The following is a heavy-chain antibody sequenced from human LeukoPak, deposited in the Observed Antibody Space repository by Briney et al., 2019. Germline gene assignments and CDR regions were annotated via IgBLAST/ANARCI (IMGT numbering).Heavy chain of an antibody. Sequence: SETLSLTCTVSGGSISSGSYYWSWIRQPAGKGLEWIGRIYTSGSTNYNPSLKSRVTISVDTSRNQFSLKLSSVTAADTAVYYCARDSRHYYYYMDVWGKGTTVTVSS. CDR3: ARDSRHYYYYMDV. CDR1: GGSISSGSYY. J-gene: IGHJ6*03. D-gene: IGHD2-2*01. CDR2: IYTSGST. V-gene: IGHV4-61*02.